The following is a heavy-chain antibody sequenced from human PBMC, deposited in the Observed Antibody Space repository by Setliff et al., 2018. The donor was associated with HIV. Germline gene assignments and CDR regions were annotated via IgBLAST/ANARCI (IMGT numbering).Heavy chain of an antibody. D-gene: IGHD5-12*01. CDR2: INPSGST. J-gene: IGHJ6*03. CDR3: VNSGYDGDYYYYYMDV. CDR1: GGSFSGYY. V-gene: IGHV4-34*01. Sequence: PSETLSLTCAVYGGSFSGYYWSWIRQPPGKGLEWIGEINPSGSTNYNPSLKSRVTISVDTSKNQFSLQLSSLTAADTAVYFCVNSGYDGDYYYYYMDVWGKGTTVTVSS.